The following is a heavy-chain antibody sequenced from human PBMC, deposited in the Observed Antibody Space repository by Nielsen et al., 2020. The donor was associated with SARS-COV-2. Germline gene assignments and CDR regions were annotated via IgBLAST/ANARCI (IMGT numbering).Heavy chain of an antibody. J-gene: IGHJ4*02. V-gene: IGHV3-23*01. D-gene: IGHD6-19*01. Sequence: TWVRQAPGKGLEWVSSVRGLGENTYYADSVRGRFTISRDNSKRTLNLQMDSLRAEDTALYFCAKERSRGWYGIDVWGPGTLVTV. CDR2: VRGLGENT. CDR3: AKERSRGWYGIDV.